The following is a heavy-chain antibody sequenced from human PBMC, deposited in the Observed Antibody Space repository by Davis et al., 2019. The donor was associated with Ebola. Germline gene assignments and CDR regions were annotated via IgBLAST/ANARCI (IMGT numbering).Heavy chain of an antibody. V-gene: IGHV4-59*01. CDR1: GGSISSYY. J-gene: IGHJ5*02. CDR3: ARVGYDFWSGYSSSNWFDP. CDR2: IYYSGST. Sequence: SETLSLTCTASGGSISSYYWSWIRQPPGKGLEWIGYIYYSGSTNYNPSLTSRVTISVDTSKNQFSLKLSPVTAADTAVYYCARVGYDFWSGYSSSNWFDPWGQGTLVTVSS. D-gene: IGHD3-3*01.